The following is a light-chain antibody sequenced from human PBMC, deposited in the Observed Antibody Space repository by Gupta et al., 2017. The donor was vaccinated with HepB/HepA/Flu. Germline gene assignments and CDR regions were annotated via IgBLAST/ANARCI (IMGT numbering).Light chain of an antibody. CDR3: QQSYGSPHT. J-gene: IGKJ2*01. Sequence: DIQMTQSPSSLSASVGDRVTITCRASQSISTYLNWYQHKPGKAPKVLIYAASTLLSGVPSRFTGSGSGTXFTLTIXSLQPEDFATYFCQQSYGSPHTFGXGTKLEIK. CDR1: QSISTY. V-gene: IGKV1-39*01. CDR2: AAS.